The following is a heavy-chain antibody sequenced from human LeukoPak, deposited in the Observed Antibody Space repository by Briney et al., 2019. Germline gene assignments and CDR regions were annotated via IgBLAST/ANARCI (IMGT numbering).Heavy chain of an antibody. CDR3: ARRNIAPAHYTMDV. D-gene: IGHD2/OR15-2a*01. Sequence: PGGSLRLSCAVSGFTFSDHYMDWFRQAPGKGLEWVARSKDKANSYITEYAASVRGRFTISRDDSQNSLYLQMNSLKTEDTAVYYCARRNIAPAHYTMDVWGRGTTVTVSS. J-gene: IGHJ6*02. CDR1: GFTFSDHY. CDR2: SKDKANSYIT. V-gene: IGHV3-72*01.